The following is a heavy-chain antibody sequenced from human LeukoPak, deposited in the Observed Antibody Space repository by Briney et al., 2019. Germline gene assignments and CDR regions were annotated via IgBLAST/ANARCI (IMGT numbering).Heavy chain of an antibody. J-gene: IGHJ4*02. V-gene: IGHV3-48*01. CDR3: ARDFSYFDY. D-gene: IGHD2/OR15-2a*01. Sequence: GGSLRLSCAASGFTFSSYSMNWVRQAPGKGLEWVSYISSSSSTIYYADSVKGRFTISRDNAKNSLYLQMNSLRAEDTAVYYCARDFSYFDYWGQGTLVTVSS. CDR1: GFTFSSYS. CDR2: ISSSSSTI.